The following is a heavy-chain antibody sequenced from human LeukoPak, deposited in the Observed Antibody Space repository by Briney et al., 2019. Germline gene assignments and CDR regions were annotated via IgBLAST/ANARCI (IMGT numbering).Heavy chain of an antibody. CDR2: ISAYNGNT. Sequence: GASVKVSCRASGYTFTSYGISWVRQAPGQGLEWMGWISAYNGNTNYAQKLQGRVTMTTDTSTSTAYMELRSLRSDDTAVYYCARGVYSYGSDAFDIWGQGTMVTVSS. V-gene: IGHV1-18*01. D-gene: IGHD5-18*01. CDR3: ARGVYSYGSDAFDI. CDR1: GYTFTSYG. J-gene: IGHJ3*02.